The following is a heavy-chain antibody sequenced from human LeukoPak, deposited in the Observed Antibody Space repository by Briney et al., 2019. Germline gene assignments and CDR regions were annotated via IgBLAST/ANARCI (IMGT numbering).Heavy chain of an antibody. CDR3: ARDAPTWELLRSAWFDP. CDR2: ISAYNGNT. Sequence: APVKVSCKASGYTFTSYGISWVRQAPGQGLEWMGWISAYNGNTNYAQKLQGRVTMTTDTSTSTAYMELRSLRSDDTAVYYCARDAPTWELLRSAWFDPWGQGTLVTVSS. V-gene: IGHV1-18*01. CDR1: GYTFTSYG. D-gene: IGHD1-26*01. J-gene: IGHJ5*02.